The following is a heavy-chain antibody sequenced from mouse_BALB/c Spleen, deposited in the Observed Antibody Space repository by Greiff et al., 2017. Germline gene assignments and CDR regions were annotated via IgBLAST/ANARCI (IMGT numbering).Heavy chain of an antibody. D-gene: IGHD6-1*01. V-gene: IGHV14-3*02. J-gene: IGHJ4*01. Sequence: VQLQQSGAELVKPGASVKLSCTASGFNIKDTYMHWVKQRPEQGLEWIGRIDPANGNTKYDPKFQGKATITADTSSNTAYLQLSSLTSEDTAVYYCARSLFYAMDDWGQGTSVTVSS. CDR1: GFNIKDTY. CDR3: ARSLFYAMDD. CDR2: IDPANGNT.